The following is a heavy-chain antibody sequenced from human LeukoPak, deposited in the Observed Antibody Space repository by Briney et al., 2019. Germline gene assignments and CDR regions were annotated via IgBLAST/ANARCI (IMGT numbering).Heavy chain of an antibody. CDR3: ARHGPAGDQQLTPYWYFDL. CDR1: GGSLATSIYY. CDR2: IYYTGTT. Sequence: SETLSLTCTLTGGSLATSIYYWGWIPQPPRKGLERFGGIYYTGTTYYNQSLKSRVPICVDTYKNQYSLEVNSVTAADPAVYYCARHGPAGDQQLTPYWYFDLWGRGTLVTVSS. J-gene: IGHJ2*01. D-gene: IGHD2-2*01. V-gene: IGHV4-39*01.